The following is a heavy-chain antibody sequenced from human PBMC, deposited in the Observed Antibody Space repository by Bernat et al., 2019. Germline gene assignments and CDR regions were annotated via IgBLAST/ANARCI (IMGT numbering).Heavy chain of an antibody. CDR3: LRGSTRDY. Sequence: EVQLVESGGGLIQPGGSLRLSCAASGFTVSSTYMSWVRQAPGKGLEWVSVIYSDGRTYYADSMKGRFTISRDNSKNTLYLQMNSLRAEDTAVYYCLRGSTRDYWGQGTLVTVSS. J-gene: IGHJ4*02. D-gene: IGHD3-10*01. V-gene: IGHV3-53*01. CDR1: GFTVSSTY. CDR2: IYSDGRT.